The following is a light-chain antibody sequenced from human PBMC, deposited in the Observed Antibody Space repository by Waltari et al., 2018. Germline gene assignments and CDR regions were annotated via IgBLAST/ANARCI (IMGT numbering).Light chain of an antibody. Sequence: QSALTQPASVSGSPGQSVSISCPGTSNDVGGYGYVSWYQQFPGKAPNLMIYEVSYRPSGVSSRFSGSKSGNTASLTISGLQAEDEAVYYCSSHTSTVPHVFGTGTKVTVV. V-gene: IGLV2-14*01. J-gene: IGLJ1*01. CDR2: EVS. CDR1: SNDVGGYGY. CDR3: SSHTSTVPHV.